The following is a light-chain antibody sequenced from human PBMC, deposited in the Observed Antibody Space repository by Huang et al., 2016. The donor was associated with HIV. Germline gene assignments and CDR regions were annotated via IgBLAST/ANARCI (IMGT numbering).Light chain of an antibody. V-gene: IGKV1-5*03. CDR3: LQYNSFPWT. CDR2: TTS. CDR1: ERFSSW. J-gene: IGKJ1*01. Sequence: DIQMTQSPSTLSASVGDRVTISCRASERFSSWLAWYQQKPGKATKLLIYTTSRLQSGVPSRFSGSGSGAEFTLTISSLQPDDFATYYCLQYNSFPWTFGQGTTVEI.